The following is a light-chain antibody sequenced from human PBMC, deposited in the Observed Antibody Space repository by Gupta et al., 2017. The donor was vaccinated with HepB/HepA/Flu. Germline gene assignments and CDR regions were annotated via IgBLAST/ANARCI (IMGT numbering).Light chain of an antibody. CDR2: LGS. CDR1: QSLLYSNGYNY. J-gene: IGKJ1*01. V-gene: IGKV2-28*01. Sequence: DIVMTQSPLSLPVTPGEPASISCRSSQSLLYSNGYNYLDWYLQKPGQSPQLLIYLGSSRASGVPDRFSVSGSGTDFTLKISRGEAEDVGVYYCKQGLQTPSTFGQGTKVEIK. CDR3: KQGLQTPST.